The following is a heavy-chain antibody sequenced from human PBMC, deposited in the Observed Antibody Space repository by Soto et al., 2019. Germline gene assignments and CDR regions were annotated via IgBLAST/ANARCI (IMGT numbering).Heavy chain of an antibody. Sequence: QLGGSLRLSCAASGFTFCSYGMHWVRKAPGKGLEWVAVIWYDGSNKYYADSVKGRFTISRDNSKNTLYLQMNSLRAEDTAVYYCARAERKWELRGPFDYWGQGTLVTVSS. V-gene: IGHV3-33*01. D-gene: IGHD1-26*01. CDR1: GFTFCSYG. CDR2: IWYDGSNK. CDR3: ARAERKWELRGPFDY. J-gene: IGHJ4*02.